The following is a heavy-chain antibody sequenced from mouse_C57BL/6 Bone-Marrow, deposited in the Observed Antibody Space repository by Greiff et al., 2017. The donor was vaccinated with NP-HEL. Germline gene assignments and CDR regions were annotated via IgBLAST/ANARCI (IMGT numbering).Heavy chain of an antibody. V-gene: IGHV14-1*01. CDR1: GFNIKDYY. Sequence: VQLQQSGAELVRPGASVKLSCTASGFNIKDYYMHWVKQRPEQGLEWIGRIDPEDGDTEYAPKFQGTATMTADTSSNTAYLQLSSLTSEDTAVYYCTTSGTVVPHWYFDVWGTGTTVTVSS. D-gene: IGHD1-1*01. CDR2: IDPEDGDT. CDR3: TTSGTVVPHWYFDV. J-gene: IGHJ1*03.